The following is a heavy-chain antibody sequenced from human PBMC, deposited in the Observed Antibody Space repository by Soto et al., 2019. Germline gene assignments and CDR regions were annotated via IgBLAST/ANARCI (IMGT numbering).Heavy chain of an antibody. V-gene: IGHV1-24*01. Sequence: SSVKVSCKVSGYSVGEISMHWVRQSAGKGLEWMGGYEPEDDKIIYAQKFQGRVTMTEDTSTDTAYLELSNLNSDDTAIYFCAIDSVVSAPLGWLDPWGPGTLVTVSS. CDR1: GYSVGEIS. CDR3: AIDSVVSAPLGWLDP. J-gene: IGHJ5*02. D-gene: IGHD2-21*01. CDR2: YEPEDDKI.